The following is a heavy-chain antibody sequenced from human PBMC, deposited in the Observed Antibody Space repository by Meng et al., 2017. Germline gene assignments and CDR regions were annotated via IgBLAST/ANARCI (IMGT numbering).Heavy chain of an antibody. CDR2: ISSSSSYI. V-gene: IGHV3-21*01. Sequence: GGSLRLSCAASGFTFSSYSMNWVRQAPGKGLEWVSSISSSSSYIYYADSVKGRFTISRDNAKNSLYLQMNSLRAEDTAVYYCARGQDQYSGGWNAFDIWGQGTMVTVSS. CDR3: ARGQDQYSGGWNAFDI. D-gene: IGHD6-19*01. J-gene: IGHJ3*02. CDR1: GFTFSSYS.